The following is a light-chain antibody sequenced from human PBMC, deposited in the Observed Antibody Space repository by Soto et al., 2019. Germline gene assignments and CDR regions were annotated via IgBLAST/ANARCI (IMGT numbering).Light chain of an antibody. V-gene: IGKV3-11*01. Sequence: EVMMTQSPATLSVSPGERATLSCRASQSVSSYLAWYQQKPGQAPRLLIYDASNRATGIPARFSGSGSGTDFTLTISSLEPEDFAVYYCQQRSNWPRVTCGQGTRLEIK. CDR3: QQRSNWPRVT. CDR1: QSVSSY. CDR2: DAS. J-gene: IGKJ5*01.